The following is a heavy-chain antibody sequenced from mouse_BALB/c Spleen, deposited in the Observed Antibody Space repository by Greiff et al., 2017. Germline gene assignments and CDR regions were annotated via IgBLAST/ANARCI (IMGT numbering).Heavy chain of an antibody. CDR1: GFTFSSFG. Sequence: EVQLVESGGGLVQPGGSRTLSCAASGFTFSSFGMHWVRQAPEKGLEWVAYISSGSSTIYYADTVKGRFTISRDNPKNTLFLQMTSLRSEDTAMYDCARSGYEDWGVAYWGQGTLVTVSA. V-gene: IGHV5-17*02. D-gene: IGHD2-14*01. J-gene: IGHJ3*01. CDR2: ISSGSSTI. CDR3: ARSGYEDWGVAY.